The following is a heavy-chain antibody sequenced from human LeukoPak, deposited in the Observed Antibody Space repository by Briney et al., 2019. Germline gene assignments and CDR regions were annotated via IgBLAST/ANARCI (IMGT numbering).Heavy chain of an antibody. V-gene: IGHV3-7*04. CDR3: ARVRTTADFDY. CDR1: GFTFSTYW. J-gene: IGHJ4*02. CDR2: IKQDGSEK. Sequence: GGSLRLSCAASGFTFSTYWMSWVRQAPGKGLEWVANIKQDGSEKYYVDSVKGRLSISRDNAKNSLYLQMNSLRAEDTSIYYCARVRTTADFDYSGQGTLVTVSS. D-gene: IGHD4-17*01.